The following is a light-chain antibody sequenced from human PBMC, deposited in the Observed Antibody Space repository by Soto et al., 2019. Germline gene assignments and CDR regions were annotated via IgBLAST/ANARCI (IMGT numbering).Light chain of an antibody. V-gene: IGKV3-15*01. CDR1: QNFGSD. Sequence: EVVMTQSPATLYVSPGESATLSCRASQNFGSDVAWYQQKPGQAPRLLMYGASTRATGVPARFSGSASGTQFSLTISSLQSEDFAIYYCQQYNNLPTFGQGTKLEI. CDR3: QQYNNLPT. CDR2: GAS. J-gene: IGKJ2*01.